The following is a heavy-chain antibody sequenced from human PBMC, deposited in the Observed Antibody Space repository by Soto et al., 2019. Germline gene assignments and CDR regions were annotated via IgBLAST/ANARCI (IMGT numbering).Heavy chain of an antibody. Sequence: ASVKVSCKASGYTFTSYAMHWVRQAPGQRLEWMGWINAGNGNTKYSQKFQGRVTITRDTSASTAYMELSSLRSEDTAVYYCARDRWMIVVAPNGSMDVWGQGTTVTVSS. J-gene: IGHJ6*02. CDR1: GYTFTSYA. D-gene: IGHD3-22*01. CDR2: INAGNGNT. CDR3: ARDRWMIVVAPNGSMDV. V-gene: IGHV1-3*01.